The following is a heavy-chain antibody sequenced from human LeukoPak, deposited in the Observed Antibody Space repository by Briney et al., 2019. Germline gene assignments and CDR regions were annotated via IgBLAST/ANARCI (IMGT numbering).Heavy chain of an antibody. V-gene: IGHV3-53*01. J-gene: IGHJ5*02. CDR3: ARAGGRSWFDP. CDR1: GFTVSSNS. CDR2: IYSDNT. Sequence: GGSLRLSCTVSGFTVSSNSMSWVRQAPGKGLEWVSFIYSDNTHYSDSVKGRFTISRDNSKNTLYLQMNSLRAEDTAVYYCARAGGRSWFDPWGQGTLVTVSS.